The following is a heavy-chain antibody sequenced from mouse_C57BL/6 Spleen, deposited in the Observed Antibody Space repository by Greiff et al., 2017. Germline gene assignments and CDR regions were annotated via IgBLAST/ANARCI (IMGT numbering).Heavy chain of an antibody. D-gene: IGHD1-1*01. J-gene: IGHJ4*01. Sequence: QVQLQQPGAELVKPGASVKLSCKASGYTFTSYWMHWVKQRPGQGLEWIGMIHPNSGSTNYNEKFKSKATLTVDKSSSTAYMQLSSLTSEDSAVYYCARDPLYYGSRSDAMGYWGQGTSVTVSS. V-gene: IGHV1-64*01. CDR3: ARDPLYYGSRSDAMGY. CDR2: IHPNSGST. CDR1: GYTFTSYW.